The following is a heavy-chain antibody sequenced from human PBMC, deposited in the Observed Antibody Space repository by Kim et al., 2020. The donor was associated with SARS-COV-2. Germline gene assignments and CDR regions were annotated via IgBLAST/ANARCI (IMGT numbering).Heavy chain of an antibody. J-gene: IGHJ4*02. Sequence: AGYRTGRSTVSRDNTKNILYLQMNSLRPEETAVYYCARGTSDPVLGIAYWGQGTLVTVSS. V-gene: IGHV3-30*01. D-gene: IGHD2-8*02. CDR3: ARGTSDPVLGIAY.